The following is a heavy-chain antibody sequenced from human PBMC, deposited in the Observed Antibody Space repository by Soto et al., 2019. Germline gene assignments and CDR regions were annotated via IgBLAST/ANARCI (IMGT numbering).Heavy chain of an antibody. V-gene: IGHV4-31*03. J-gene: IGHJ4*02. CDR1: GGSISSGGYY. CDR3: ARGPEATVTAFDS. Sequence: QVQLQESGPGLVKPSQTLSLTCTVSGGSISSGGYYWSWIRQHPGKGLEWFGYIYYSGSTYYNPSLGSRVSISVDTSKNQFSLKLSSVTAADTAVYYCARGPEATVTAFDSWGQGTLVTVSS. D-gene: IGHD4-17*01. CDR2: IYYSGST.